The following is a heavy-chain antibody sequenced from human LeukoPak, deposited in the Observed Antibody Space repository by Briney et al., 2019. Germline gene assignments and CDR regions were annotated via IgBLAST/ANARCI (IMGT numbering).Heavy chain of an antibody. Sequence: GAPVKVSCKASGYTFTSYGISWVRQAPGQGLEWMGWISAHNGNTNYEEKVQGRVTMTTDTSTSTAYMELRSLRSDDTAVYYCARDKGTVATYYYYYMDVWGKGTTVTVSS. CDR3: ARDKGTVATYYYYYMDV. CDR2: ISAHNGNT. V-gene: IGHV1-18*01. J-gene: IGHJ6*03. D-gene: IGHD6-19*01. CDR1: GYTFTSYG.